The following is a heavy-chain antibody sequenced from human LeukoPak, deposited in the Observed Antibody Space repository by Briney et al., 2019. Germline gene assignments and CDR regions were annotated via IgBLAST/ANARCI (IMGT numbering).Heavy chain of an antibody. Sequence: SGGSLRLSCAASGFTFDDYGMSWVRQAPGKGLEWVSGINWNGGSTGYADSVKGRFTISRDNAKNSLYLQMNSLRAEDTALYYCAREAGGYCSGGSCSRREAFDIWGQGTMVTVSS. CDR2: INWNGGST. D-gene: IGHD2-15*01. CDR1: GFTFDDYG. CDR3: AREAGGYCSGGSCSRREAFDI. J-gene: IGHJ3*02. V-gene: IGHV3-20*04.